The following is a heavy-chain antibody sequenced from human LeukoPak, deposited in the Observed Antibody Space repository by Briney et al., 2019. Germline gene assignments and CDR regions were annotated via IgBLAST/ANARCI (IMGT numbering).Heavy chain of an antibody. J-gene: IGHJ4*02. Sequence: PSETLSLTCTVSGFSISSYYWSWIRQPPGKGLEWVGYIYYSGSTNYNPSLKSRVTISVDTSKNQFSLKLSSVTAADTAVYYCARDSGRPFRGMDYWGQGTLVTVSS. CDR3: ARDSGRPFRGMDY. CDR2: IYYSGST. V-gene: IGHV4-59*01. D-gene: IGHD3-10*01. CDR1: GFSISSYY.